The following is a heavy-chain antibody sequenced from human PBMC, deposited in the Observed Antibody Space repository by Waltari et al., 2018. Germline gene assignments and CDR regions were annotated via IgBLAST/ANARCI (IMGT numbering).Heavy chain of an antibody. J-gene: IGHJ4*02. V-gene: IGHV3-23*01. Sequence: EVQLLESGGGLVQPGGSLRLSCAASGFTFSSYAMGWVRQAPGKGLEWVSAIRVSGGSTYYADSVKGRFTISRDNAKNTLYLQMNSLRAEDTAVYYCAKDPWSYYYDSSGQGGDYWGQGTLVTVSS. CDR3: AKDPWSYYYDSSGQGGDY. CDR2: IRVSGGST. CDR1: GFTFSSYA. D-gene: IGHD3-22*01.